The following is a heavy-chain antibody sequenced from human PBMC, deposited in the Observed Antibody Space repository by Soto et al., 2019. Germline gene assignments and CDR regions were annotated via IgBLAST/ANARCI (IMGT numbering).Heavy chain of an antibody. CDR2: IWYDGNNK. D-gene: IGHD2-21*01. CDR3: ARGPHSVFDY. Sequence: PGGSLRLSCAASGFTFSNYGMHWVRQAPGKGLEWVAVIWYDGNNKYYADSVKGRFTISRDNSNNTLYVQMTSLRAEDTAVYYCARGPHSVFDYWGQGTLVTVSS. V-gene: IGHV3-33*01. CDR1: GFTFSNYG. J-gene: IGHJ4*02.